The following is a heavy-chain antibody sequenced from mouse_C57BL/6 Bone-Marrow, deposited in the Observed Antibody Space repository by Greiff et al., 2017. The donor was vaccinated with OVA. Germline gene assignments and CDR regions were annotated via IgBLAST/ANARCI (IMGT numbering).Heavy chain of an antibody. J-gene: IGHJ2*01. CDR1: GFNIKDDY. V-gene: IGHV14-4*01. D-gene: IGHD1-1*01. CDR2: IDPENGDT. CDR3: TLFYYYGPDY. Sequence: VQLKESGAELVRPGASVKLSCTASGFNIKDDYMHWVKQRPEQGLEWIGWIDPENGDTEYASKFQGKATITADTSSNTAYLQLSSLTSEDTAVYYCTLFYYYGPDYWGQGTTLTVSS.